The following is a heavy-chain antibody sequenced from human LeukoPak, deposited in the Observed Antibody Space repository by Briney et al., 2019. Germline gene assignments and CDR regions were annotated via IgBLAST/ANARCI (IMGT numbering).Heavy chain of an antibody. CDR1: GGSFSGYY. J-gene: IGHJ6*03. CDR3: ARGNNYYYMDV. D-gene: IGHD1/OR15-1a*01. CDR2: IDHSGSS. V-gene: IGHV4-34*01. Sequence: SETLSLTCAVYGGSFSGYYWNWIRQSPGKGLEWIGEIDHSGSSNYMPSLKSRVTISMDTSKNQLSLRLSSVTDADTAVYYCARGNNYYYMDVWGNGTTVTV.